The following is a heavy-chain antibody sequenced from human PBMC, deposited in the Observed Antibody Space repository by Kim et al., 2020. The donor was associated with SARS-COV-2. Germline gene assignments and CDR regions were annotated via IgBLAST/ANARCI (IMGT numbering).Heavy chain of an antibody. J-gene: IGHJ4*03. CDR2: ISSDGGST. D-gene: IGHD2-2*01. CDR1: GFIFSTYW. CDR3: ARQSITSGTSDYFDD. V-gene: IGHV3-74*01. Sequence: GGSLRLSCAASGFIFSTYWMYWVRQAPGKGLVWVSRISSDGGSTNYADSVKGRFTISRDNAENTLYLQMNSLRAEDTAVYYCARQSITSGTSDYFDDWGKGTPVTVSS.